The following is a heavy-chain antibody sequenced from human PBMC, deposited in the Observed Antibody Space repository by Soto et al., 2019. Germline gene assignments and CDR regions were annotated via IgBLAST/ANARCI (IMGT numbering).Heavy chain of an antibody. Sequence: EVQLLESGGGLVQPGGSLRLSCAASGFTFSSYVMTWVRQAPGKGLEWISAISASGGNTYYADSVKGRFTISRDNAKETRYLQMTSVRVENTALFYLAKEGGELAAAADRPSGASDCWGQGTLVTVSS. CDR2: ISASGGNT. D-gene: IGHD6-13*01. CDR1: GFTFSSYV. J-gene: IGHJ4*02. CDR3: AKEGGELAAAADRPSGASDC. V-gene: IGHV3-23*01.